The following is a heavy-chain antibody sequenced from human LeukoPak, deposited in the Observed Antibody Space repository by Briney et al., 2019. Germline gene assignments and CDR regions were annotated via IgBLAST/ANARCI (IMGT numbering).Heavy chain of an antibody. D-gene: IGHD3-9*01. CDR3: ARGNGISTGLRYYFDY. CDR2: ISSSSSYI. J-gene: IGHJ4*02. Sequence: GGSLRLSCAASGFTFSSYAMNWVRQAPGKGLEGVSSISSSSSYIYYADSVKGRFTISRDNAKNSLYLQMNSLRAEDTAVYYCARGNGISTGLRYYFDYWGQGTLVTV. CDR1: GFTFSSYA. V-gene: IGHV3-21*01.